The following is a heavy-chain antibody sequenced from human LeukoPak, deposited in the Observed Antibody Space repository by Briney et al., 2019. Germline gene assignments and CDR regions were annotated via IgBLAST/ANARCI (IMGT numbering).Heavy chain of an antibody. CDR3: ASLAVVVPAAIPKGQYYYGMDV. J-gene: IGHJ6*02. CDR2: ISYDGSNK. V-gene: IGHV3-30-3*01. CDR1: GFTFSSYA. Sequence: GGSLRLSCAASGFTFSSYAMHWVRQAPGKGLEWVAVISYDGSNKYYADSVKGRFTISRDNSKNTLYLQMNSLRAGDTAVYYCASLAVVVPAAIPKGQYYYGMDVWGQGTTVTVSS. D-gene: IGHD2-2*02.